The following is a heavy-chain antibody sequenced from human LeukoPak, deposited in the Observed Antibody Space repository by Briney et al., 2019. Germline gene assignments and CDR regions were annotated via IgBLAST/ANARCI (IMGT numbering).Heavy chain of an antibody. V-gene: IGHV4-34*01. CDR3: ARVGYCSSTSCYEDMDV. J-gene: IGHJ6*03. CDR1: GGSFSGYY. Sequence: SETLSLTCAVYGGSFSGYYWSWIRQPPGKGLEWIGKINHSGSTNYNPSLKSRVTISVDTSKNQFSLKLSSVTAADTAVYYCARVGYCSSTSCYEDMDVWGKGTTVTVSS. D-gene: IGHD2-2*01. CDR2: INHSGST.